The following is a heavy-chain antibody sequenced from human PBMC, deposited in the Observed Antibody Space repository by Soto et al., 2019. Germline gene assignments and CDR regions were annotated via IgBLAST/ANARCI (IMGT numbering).Heavy chain of an antibody. J-gene: IGHJ4*02. CDR3: AGMFWLCDLLFDY. CDR1: DDSITSGAYY. CDR2: IQYRGST. D-gene: IGHD3-10*01. V-gene: IGHV4-39*01. Sequence: HLQLQESGPGLVKPSETLSLTCTVSDDSITSGAYYWGLIRQPPGKGLEWIGTIQYRGSTYYNPSLRSRVTMSLDTTKNQYSLRLSSVTAADTAEYFCAGMFWLCDLLFDYWGPGTLVTVSS.